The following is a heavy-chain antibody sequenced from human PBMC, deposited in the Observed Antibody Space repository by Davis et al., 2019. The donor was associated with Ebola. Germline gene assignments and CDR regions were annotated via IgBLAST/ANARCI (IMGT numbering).Heavy chain of an antibody. J-gene: IGHJ3*02. D-gene: IGHD3-3*01. Sequence: SVKVSCKASGGTFSSYSISWVRQAPRQGLEWLGGIIPFLGTTDYAQQFQGRVTITADESTSTAYMELSSLRSEDTAVYYCASHGDPSRAFDIWGQGTMVSVSS. CDR3: ASHGDPSRAFDI. V-gene: IGHV1-69*13. CDR1: GGTFSSYS. CDR2: IIPFLGTT.